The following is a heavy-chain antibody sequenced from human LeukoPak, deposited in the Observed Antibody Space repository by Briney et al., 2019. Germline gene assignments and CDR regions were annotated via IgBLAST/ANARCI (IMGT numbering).Heavy chain of an antibody. V-gene: IGHV4-31*03. Sequence: PSQTLSLTCTVSGVSISSGGYYWSWIRQLPGQGLEYIGCIYYSGSTYYNPSLKSRLAISVDTSKNQFSLKVGSVTAADTAVYYCARSSHRPYYDFWSGYYENYNFDYWGQGTLVTVSS. CDR1: GVSISSGGYY. D-gene: IGHD3-3*01. CDR3: ARSSHRPYYDFWSGYYENYNFDY. CDR2: IYYSGST. J-gene: IGHJ4*02.